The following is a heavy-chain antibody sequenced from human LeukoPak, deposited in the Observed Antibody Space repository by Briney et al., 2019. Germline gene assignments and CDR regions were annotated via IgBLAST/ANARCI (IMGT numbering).Heavy chain of an antibody. J-gene: IGHJ2*01. V-gene: IGHV4-34*01. CDR2: INHSGST. D-gene: IGHD4-17*01. Sequence: PSETLSLTCAVYGGSFSGYYWSWIRQPPGKGLGWIGEINHSGSTNYNPSLKSRVTISVDTSTNQFSLKLSSVTDAATAVYSCAMTTVPTAGDWYFDLWGRGTLVTVSS. CDR1: GGSFSGYY. CDR3: AMTTVPTAGDWYFDL.